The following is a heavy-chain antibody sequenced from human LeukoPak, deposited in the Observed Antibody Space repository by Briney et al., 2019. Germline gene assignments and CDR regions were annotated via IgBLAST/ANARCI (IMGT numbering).Heavy chain of an antibody. Sequence: PGGSLRLSCAASGFTFSTYGMHWVRQAPGKGLEWVALVWSDGNGKFYADSVKGRFTISRDNSKNTLYVQMNSLRAEDTAVYYCARKLGADIGAFDIWGQGTMVTVSS. CDR1: GFTFSTYG. D-gene: IGHD2-15*01. CDR3: ARKLGADIGAFDI. CDR2: VWSDGNGK. J-gene: IGHJ3*02. V-gene: IGHV3-33*01.